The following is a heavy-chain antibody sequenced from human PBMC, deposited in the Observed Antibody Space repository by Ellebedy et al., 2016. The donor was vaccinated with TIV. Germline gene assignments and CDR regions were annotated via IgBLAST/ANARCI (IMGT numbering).Heavy chain of an antibody. CDR1: GGSITTHY. CDR3: ARRGVAIRGNPFYYFDY. J-gene: IGHJ4*02. D-gene: IGHD3-10*01. V-gene: IGHV4-59*08. CDR2: MYYSGIT. Sequence: MPSETLSLTCTVSGGSITTHYWNRIRQSPGTGLEWIGNMYYSGITNYNPSLTSRVAMSVDTSKNQFSLKLTSVTAADTAVYYCARRGVAIRGNPFYYFDYWGQGILVTVSS.